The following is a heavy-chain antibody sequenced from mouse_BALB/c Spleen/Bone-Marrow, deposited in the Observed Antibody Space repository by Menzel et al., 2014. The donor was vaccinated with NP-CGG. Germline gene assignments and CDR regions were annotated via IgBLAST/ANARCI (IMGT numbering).Heavy chain of an antibody. Sequence: VQLQQSGAELVKPGASVKLSCKASGYTFTSYYMYWVKQRPGQGLEWIGEINPSNGSTNFNEKFKSKATLTVDKSSSTAYMQLSSLTSEDSAVYYCTRSYYGNYFDVWGAGTTVTVSS. CDR3: TRSYYGNYFDV. CDR2: INPSNGST. CDR1: GYTFTSYY. J-gene: IGHJ1*01. V-gene: IGHV1S81*02. D-gene: IGHD2-1*01.